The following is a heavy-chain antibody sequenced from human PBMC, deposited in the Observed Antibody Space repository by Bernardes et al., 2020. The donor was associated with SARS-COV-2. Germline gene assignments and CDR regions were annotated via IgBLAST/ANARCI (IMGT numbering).Heavy chain of an antibody. V-gene: IGHV3-30*03. J-gene: IGHJ4*02. D-gene: IGHD2-15*01. CDR3: ATTPQYEYTRVFDF. CDR1: GFTFSSYG. Sequence: GGSLRLSCAASGFTFSSYGMYWVRQAPGKGLEWVAVISYDGGEEFYADSVKGRFTISRDNSKNTLYLQMNSLRAEDTAVYYCATTPQYEYTRVFDFWGQGTLVTVSS. CDR2: ISYDGGEE.